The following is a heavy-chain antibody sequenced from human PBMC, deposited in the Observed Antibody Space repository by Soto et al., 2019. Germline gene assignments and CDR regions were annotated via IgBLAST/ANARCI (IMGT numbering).Heavy chain of an antibody. Sequence: QVQLQQWGAGLLKPSETLSLTCAVYGGSFSGYYWSWIRQPPGKGLEWIGEINHSGSTNYNPSLKSRVTISVDTSKNQFSLKLSSVTAADTAVYYCASGYGDYTGDDAFDIWGQGTMVTVSS. D-gene: IGHD4-17*01. CDR2: INHSGST. CDR3: ASGYGDYTGDDAFDI. V-gene: IGHV4-34*01. CDR1: GGSFSGYY. J-gene: IGHJ3*02.